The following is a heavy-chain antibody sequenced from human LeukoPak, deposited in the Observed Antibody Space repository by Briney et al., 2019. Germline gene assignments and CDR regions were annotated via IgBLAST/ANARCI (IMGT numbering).Heavy chain of an antibody. CDR1: GYTFTSYD. V-gene: IGHV1-8*01. Sequence: GASVKVSCKASGYTFTSYDINWVRQATGQGLEWMGWMNPNSGNTGYAQKFQGRVTMTRNSSITTAYMELSSLRSEDTAVYYCARRHGRCSDGSCYYPDYWGQGTLVTSPQ. CDR3: ARRHGRCSDGSCYYPDY. CDR2: MNPNSGNT. J-gene: IGHJ4*02. D-gene: IGHD2-15*01.